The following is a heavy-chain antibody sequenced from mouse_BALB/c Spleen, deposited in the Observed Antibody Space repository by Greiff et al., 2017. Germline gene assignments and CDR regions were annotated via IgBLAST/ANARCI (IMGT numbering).Heavy chain of an antibody. J-gene: IGHJ2*01. CDR1: GFSLTDYG. CDR2: IWGDGST. V-gene: IGHV2-6-7*01. Sequence: VMLVESGPGLVAPSQSLSITCTVSGFSLTDYGVNWVRQPPGKGLEWLGMIWGDGSTDYNSALKSRLSISKDNSKSQVFLKMNSLQTDDTARYYCARDPDNYPDYWGQGTTLTVSS. CDR3: ARDPDNYPDY.